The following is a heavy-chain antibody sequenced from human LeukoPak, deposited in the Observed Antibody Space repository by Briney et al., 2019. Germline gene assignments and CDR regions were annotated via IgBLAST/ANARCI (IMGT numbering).Heavy chain of an antibody. V-gene: IGHV4-34*01. J-gene: IGHJ4*02. Sequence: PSETLSLTCGVNGGSFSGYYWSWIRQPPGKGLEWIGEINHSGSTNYNPSLKSRVTISVDTSKNQFSLKLSSVTAADTAVYYCARGTHLKYCTNGVCYLVWGQGTLVTVSS. CDR1: GGSFSGYY. D-gene: IGHD2-8*01. CDR3: ARGTHLKYCTNGVCYLV. CDR2: INHSGST.